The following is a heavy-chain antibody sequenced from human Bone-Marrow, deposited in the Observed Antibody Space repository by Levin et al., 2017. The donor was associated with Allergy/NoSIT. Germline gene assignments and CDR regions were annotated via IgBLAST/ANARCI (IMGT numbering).Heavy chain of an antibody. CDR3: ARLKYCNGGSCYLVRYFDY. CDR1: GYGFAGYW. J-gene: IGHJ4*02. Sequence: LGESLKISCRVSGYGFAGYWIGWVRQMPGKGLEWMAIIYPGDSETEYSPSFQGQVTISADKSIATTYLQWSSLKASDTAMYYCARLKYCNGGSCYLVRYFDYWGQGTLVTVSS. CDR2: IYPGDSET. D-gene: IGHD2-15*01. V-gene: IGHV5-51*01.